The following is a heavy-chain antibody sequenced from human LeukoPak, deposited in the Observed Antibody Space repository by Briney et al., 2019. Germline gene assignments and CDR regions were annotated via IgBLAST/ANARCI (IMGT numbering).Heavy chain of an antibody. CDR1: GGTFTSYA. CDR2: IIPIFDTT. D-gene: IGHD3-10*01. Sequence: ASVKVSCKASGGTFTSYALIWVRQAPGQGLEWMGGIIPIFDTTNYAQKFQGRVTITADDSTSTVYMDLSSLRSEDTAVYYCAKADVTLIRGGGYYYGLDVWGKGTTVTVSS. J-gene: IGHJ6*04. V-gene: IGHV1-69*13. CDR3: AKADVTLIRGGGYYYGLDV.